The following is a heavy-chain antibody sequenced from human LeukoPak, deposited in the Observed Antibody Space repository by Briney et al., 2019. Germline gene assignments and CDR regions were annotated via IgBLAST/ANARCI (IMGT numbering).Heavy chain of an antibody. J-gene: IGHJ4*02. Sequence: GASVKVSCKASGYTFTNYYIHWVRQAPGQGFEWMGVINPSGGSTSYTQEFQGRATMTRDTSTSTVYMELSSLRPEDTAVYYCARSITGTTFDYWGQGTLVAVSS. CDR1: GYTFTNYY. V-gene: IGHV1-46*01. CDR3: ARSITGTTFDY. D-gene: IGHD1-20*01. CDR2: INPSGGST.